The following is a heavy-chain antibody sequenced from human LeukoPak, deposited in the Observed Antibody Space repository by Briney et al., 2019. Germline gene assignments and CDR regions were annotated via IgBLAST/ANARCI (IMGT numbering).Heavy chain of an antibody. CDR3: ARVYGSGSYYFWFDP. Sequence: GASVKVSCKASGGTFSSYAISWVRQAPGQGLEWTGGIIPIFGTANYAQKFQGRVTITADKSTSTAYMELSSLRSEDTAVYYCARVYGSGSYYFWFDPWGQGTLVTVSS. CDR1: GGTFSSYA. V-gene: IGHV1-69*06. J-gene: IGHJ5*02. CDR2: IIPIFGTA. D-gene: IGHD3-10*01.